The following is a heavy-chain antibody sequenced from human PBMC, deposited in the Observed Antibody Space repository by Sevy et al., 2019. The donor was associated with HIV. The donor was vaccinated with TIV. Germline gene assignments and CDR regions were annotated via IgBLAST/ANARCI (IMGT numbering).Heavy chain of an antibody. CDR1: VASVSSGKYY. CDR2: VSYSGRT. D-gene: IGHD3-22*01. J-gene: IGHJ4*02. Sequence: SETLSLTCNVSVASVSSGKYYWTWIRQPPGKDLEWIGHVSYSGRTNYNPSPKSRVTISEDTSKNQFSLSLNSVTAADTATYYCAREIYFYENSGFYYFDSWGLGILVTVSS. V-gene: IGHV4-61*01. CDR3: AREIYFYENSGFYYFDS.